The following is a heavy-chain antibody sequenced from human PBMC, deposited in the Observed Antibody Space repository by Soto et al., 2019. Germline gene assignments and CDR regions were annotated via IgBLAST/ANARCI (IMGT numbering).Heavy chain of an antibody. CDR1: GGSISSGGYY. J-gene: IGHJ4*02. V-gene: IGHV4-31*03. Sequence: PSETLSLTCTVSGGSISSGGYYWSWLRQHPGKGLEWIGYIYYSGSTYYNPSLKSRVTISVDTSKNQFSLKLSSVTAADTAVYYCARTHYDVSAGSHFDYWGQRTLLPVSS. CDR2: IYYSGST. CDR3: ARTHYDVSAGSHFDY. D-gene: IGHD3-16*01.